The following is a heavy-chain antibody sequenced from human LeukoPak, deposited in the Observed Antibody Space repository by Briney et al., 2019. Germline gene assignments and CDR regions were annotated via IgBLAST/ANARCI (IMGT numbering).Heavy chain of an antibody. Sequence: ASVKVSCKASGFTFTSSAVQWVRQAPGQGLEWMGGITPIFGTAKYAQKFQGRVTITAVESMSTAYMELRSLRSDDTAVYYCARDEIRHRGSSPDYWGQGTLVTVSS. CDR3: ARDEIRHRGSSPDY. J-gene: IGHJ4*02. D-gene: IGHD6-13*01. CDR2: ITPIFGTA. CDR1: GFTFTSSA. V-gene: IGHV1-69*13.